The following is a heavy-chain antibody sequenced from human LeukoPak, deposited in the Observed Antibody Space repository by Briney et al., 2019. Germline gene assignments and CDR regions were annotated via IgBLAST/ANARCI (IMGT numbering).Heavy chain of an antibody. J-gene: IGHJ6*03. CDR2: IYYSGST. V-gene: IGHV4-39*07. Sequence: SETLSLTCTVSGGSISSSSYYWGWIRQPPGKGLEWIGSIYYSGSTNYNPSLKSRVTISVDTSKNQFSLKLSSVTAADTAVYYCARGGGISHYYYYMDVWGKGTTVTISS. CDR3: ARGGGISHYYYYMDV. D-gene: IGHD6-13*01. CDR1: GGSISSSSYY.